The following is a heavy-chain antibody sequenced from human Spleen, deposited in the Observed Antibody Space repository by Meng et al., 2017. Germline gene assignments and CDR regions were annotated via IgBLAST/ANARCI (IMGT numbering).Heavy chain of an antibody. CDR2: MDWDDEE. CDR3: ARVPPSSYCAGYFYYDY. V-gene: IGHV2-70*04. D-gene: IGHD2-21*02. Sequence: SGPTLVTPTQTLTLTCTFSGFSLRTDGVRVSCFRQHPGKALEWLARMDWDDEEFYTTSLKTRLTVSKETSKNQVVLTMTNMDPADTATSYFARVPPSSYCAGYFYYDYWGQGTLVTVSS. CDR1: GFSLRTDGVR. J-gene: IGHJ4*02.